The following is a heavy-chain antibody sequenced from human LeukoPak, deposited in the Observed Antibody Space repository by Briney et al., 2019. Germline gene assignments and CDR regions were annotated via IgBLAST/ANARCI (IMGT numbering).Heavy chain of an antibody. J-gene: IGHJ4*02. Sequence: PSENLSLNSTVSGGSISSGGYYWSWIRQHPGKILGLIGYIYYTGSTYYNPSLMSRTTISVDTSKNKFSLKVTSVTGADTAVYYCARGGDYGDRNTSVYWGQGTLVTVSS. D-gene: IGHD4-17*01. CDR2: IYYTGST. CDR1: GGSISSGGYY. V-gene: IGHV4-31*03. CDR3: ARGGDYGDRNTSVY.